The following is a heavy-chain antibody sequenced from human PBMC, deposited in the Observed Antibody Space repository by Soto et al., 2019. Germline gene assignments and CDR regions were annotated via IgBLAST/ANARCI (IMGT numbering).Heavy chain of an antibody. D-gene: IGHD2-2*01. Sequence: ASVKVSCKASGGTFSSYAISWVRQAPGQGLEWMGGIIPIFGTANYAQKFQGRVTITADESTSTAYMELSSLRSEDTAVYYCARIGAAARTGYAYSGQRTPVPVSS. CDR3: ARIGAAARTGYAY. CDR2: IIPIFGTA. J-gene: IGHJ1*01. V-gene: IGHV1-69*13. CDR1: GGTFSSYA.